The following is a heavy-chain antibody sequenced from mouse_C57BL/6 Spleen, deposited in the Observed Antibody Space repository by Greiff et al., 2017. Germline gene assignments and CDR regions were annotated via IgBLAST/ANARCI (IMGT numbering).Heavy chain of an antibody. CDR3: TTQYYGNYDAMDY. CDR2: IDPEDGDT. Sequence: VQLKQSGAELVRPGASVKLSCTASGFNIKDYYMHWVKQRPEQGLEWIGRIDPEDGDTEYAPKFQGKATMTADTSYNTAYLQLSSLKAEDTSVYYGTTQYYGNYDAMDYWGQGTSVTVSS. V-gene: IGHV14-1*01. J-gene: IGHJ4*01. CDR1: GFNIKDYY. D-gene: IGHD2-1*01.